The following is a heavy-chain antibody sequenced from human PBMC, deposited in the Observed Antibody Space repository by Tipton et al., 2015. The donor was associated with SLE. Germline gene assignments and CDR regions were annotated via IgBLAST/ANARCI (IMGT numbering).Heavy chain of an antibody. J-gene: IGHJ3*01. CDR2: ISGSGSTL. D-gene: IGHD2-21*01. CDR3: AQDAPVGVATDAFDV. Sequence: SLRLSCAASGFTFSDNYISWFRPVPGKGLEWLSSISGSGSTLTYADSLKGRITISRDNANNLLYLQMNSLRAEDTAVYYCAQDAPVGVATDAFDVWGQGTTVTVSS. CDR1: GFTFSDNY. V-gene: IGHV3-11*04.